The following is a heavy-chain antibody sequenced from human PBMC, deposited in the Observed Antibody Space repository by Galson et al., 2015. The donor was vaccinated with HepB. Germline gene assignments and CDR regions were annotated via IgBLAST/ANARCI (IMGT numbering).Heavy chain of an antibody. CDR3: ARGALVVVVGATQNNWFDP. Sequence: VKVSCKASGYTFSNYAITWVRQAPGQGLEWMGWISPYNRHTNYTQKLQGRVTMTTDTATTTVYMELRSLRSDDTAVYYCARGALVVVVGATQNNWFDPWGQGTLVTVSS. J-gene: IGHJ5*02. D-gene: IGHD2-15*01. CDR2: ISPYNRHT. CDR1: GYTFSNYA. V-gene: IGHV1-18*01.